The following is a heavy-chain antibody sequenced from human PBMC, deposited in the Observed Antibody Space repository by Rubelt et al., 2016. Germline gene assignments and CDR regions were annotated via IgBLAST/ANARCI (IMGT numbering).Heavy chain of an antibody. J-gene: IGHJ4*02. CDR1: GFSLSGYS. CDR3: TRAFVTTGTTYGH. V-gene: IGHV3-48*04. Sequence: VQLEESGGGLVQPGGSLRLSCAASGFSLSGYSMDWVRQVPGKGLEWVSYISSSSSYTNYADSVKGRFTISRGNAKNTLYLQMNSVRSEDSGMYYCTRAFVTTGTTYGHWGQGTLVTVSS. D-gene: IGHD1-1*01. CDR2: ISSSSSYT.